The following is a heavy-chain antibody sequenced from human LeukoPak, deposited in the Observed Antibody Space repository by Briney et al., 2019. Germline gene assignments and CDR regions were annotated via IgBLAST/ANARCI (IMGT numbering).Heavy chain of an antibody. CDR2: ISGSGGST. J-gene: IGHJ4*02. Sequence: GGSLRLSCAASGFTFSSYAMSWVRQPPGKGLEWVSAISGSGGSTYYADSVKGRFTISRDNSKNTLYLQMNSLKAEDKALYYCANDPEQRGEYFDYWGQGTLVTVSS. V-gene: IGHV3-23*01. CDR1: GFTFSSYA. CDR3: ANDPEQRGEYFDY. D-gene: IGHD1/OR15-1a*01.